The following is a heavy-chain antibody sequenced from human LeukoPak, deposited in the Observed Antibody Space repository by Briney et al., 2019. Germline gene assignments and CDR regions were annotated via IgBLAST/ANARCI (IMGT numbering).Heavy chain of an antibody. CDR2: ISGSGGST. Sequence: GGSLRLSCAASGFTFSSYAMSWVRQAPGKGLEWVSAISGSGGSTYYADSVKGRLTISRDNSKNTLYLQMNSLRAEDTAVYYCTKTGAGYYYMDVWGKGTTVTVSS. CDR1: GFTFSSYA. V-gene: IGHV3-23*01. J-gene: IGHJ6*03. D-gene: IGHD7-27*01. CDR3: TKTGAGYYYMDV.